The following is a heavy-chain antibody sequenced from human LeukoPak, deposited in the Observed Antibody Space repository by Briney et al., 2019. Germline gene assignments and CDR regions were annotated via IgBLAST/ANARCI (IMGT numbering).Heavy chain of an antibody. CDR1: GFTFSSYS. J-gene: IGHJ3*02. D-gene: IGHD6-6*01. CDR2: ISSSSSYI. CDR3: AREGLAARRDAFDI. Sequence: GGSLRLSCVASGFTFSSYSMNWVRQAPGKGLEWVSSISSSSSYIYYADSVKGRFTISRDNAKNSLYLQMSSLRAEDTAVYYCAREGLAARRDAFDIWGQGTMVTVSS. V-gene: IGHV3-21*01.